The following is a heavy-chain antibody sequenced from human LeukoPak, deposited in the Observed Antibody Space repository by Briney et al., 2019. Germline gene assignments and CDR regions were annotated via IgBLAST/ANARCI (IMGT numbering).Heavy chain of an antibody. J-gene: IGHJ3*02. D-gene: IGHD3-10*01. CDR1: GGSMSGYY. CDR2: IYSGGST. CDR3: ARGYASATNEAFDI. Sequence: KSSETLSLTCTVSGGSMSGYYWSWIRQPAGKGLEWIGRIYSGGSTNYNPSLKSRVSMSVDTSKNQFSLKVNSVTAADTAVYYCARGYASATNEAFDIWGQGTMVTVSS. V-gene: IGHV4-4*07.